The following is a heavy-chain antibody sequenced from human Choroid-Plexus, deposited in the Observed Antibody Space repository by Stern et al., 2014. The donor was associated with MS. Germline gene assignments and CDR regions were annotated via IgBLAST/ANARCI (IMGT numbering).Heavy chain of an antibody. CDR3: ARKGAIVPAAIENWFDS. CDR1: GGSISSGGYF. D-gene: IGHD2-2*01. CDR2: IYHSGST. V-gene: IGHV4-31*03. Sequence: QVQLQESGPGLVKPSQTLSLTCTVSGGSISSGGYFWSWIRQHPGKGLEWIGFIYHSGSTYSNPSRKSRLTISVDASKNQFSLNLSPETAADTAVDYCARKGAIVPAAIENWFDSWGQGTLVTVSS. J-gene: IGHJ5*01.